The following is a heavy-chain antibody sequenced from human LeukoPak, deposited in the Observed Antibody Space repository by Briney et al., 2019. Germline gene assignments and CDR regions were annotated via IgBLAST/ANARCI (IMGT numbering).Heavy chain of an antibody. CDR1: GGSISSSSYY. J-gene: IGHJ6*03. V-gene: IGHV4-39*07. CDR3: AVDNDSTGYYFSMDV. CDR2: IYYSGST. Sequence: SETLSLTCTVSGGSISSSSYYWRWIRQPPGKGLEWIGSIYYSGSTNYNPSLKSRITMSVDTSKNQFSLNLSSVTAADTAVYYCAVDNDSTGYYFSMDVWGKGTTVSVSS. D-gene: IGHD3-22*01.